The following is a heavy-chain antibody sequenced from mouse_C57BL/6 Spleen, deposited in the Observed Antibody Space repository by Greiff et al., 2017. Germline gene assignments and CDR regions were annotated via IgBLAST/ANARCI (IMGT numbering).Heavy chain of an antibody. D-gene: IGHD6-1*01. CDR3: ASPRLPWYFDD. J-gene: IGHJ1*03. CDR1: GFTFSDYG. V-gene: IGHV5-17*01. Sequence: EVKLVESGGGLVKPGGSLKLSCAASGFTFSDYGMHWVRQAPEKGLEWVAYICSGRSTIYYADTVKGRSTITKDNAKNTLFLQMTSRRSEDTAMYYCASPRLPWYFDDGGKGTTVTVSS. CDR2: ICSGRSTI.